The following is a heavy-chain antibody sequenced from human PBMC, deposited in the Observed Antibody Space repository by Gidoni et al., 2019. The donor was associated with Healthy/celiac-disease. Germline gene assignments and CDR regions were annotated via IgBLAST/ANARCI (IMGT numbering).Heavy chain of an antibody. CDR1: GFTFSRDG. Sequence: QVQLVESGGGVVQPERSLRLSWAASGFTFSRDGMHWVRQAPGKGLEWVAVISYDGSNTYYADSVKGRFTISRDNSTNTLYLQMNSLRAEDTAVYYCAKSNGNPNGDAGWFDPWGQGTLVTVSS. D-gene: IGHD2-8*01. CDR3: AKSNGNPNGDAGWFDP. J-gene: IGHJ5*02. V-gene: IGHV3-30*18. CDR2: ISYDGSNT.